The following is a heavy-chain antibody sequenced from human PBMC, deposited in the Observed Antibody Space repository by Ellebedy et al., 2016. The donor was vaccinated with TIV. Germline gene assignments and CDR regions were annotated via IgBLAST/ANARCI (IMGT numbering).Heavy chain of an antibody. D-gene: IGHD2/OR15-2a*01. V-gene: IGHV3-23*01. CDR1: GINIRNYA. CDR3: ARSAKDHFYHGLDV. Sequence: GESLKISCAAAGINIRNYAMTWVRQAPGKGLEWVSSINASDDRPYYADSVKGRFTISRDNSKNTLSLQMNSLRDEDTAVYYCARSAKDHFYHGLDVWGQGTTVIVSS. J-gene: IGHJ6*02. CDR2: INASDDRP.